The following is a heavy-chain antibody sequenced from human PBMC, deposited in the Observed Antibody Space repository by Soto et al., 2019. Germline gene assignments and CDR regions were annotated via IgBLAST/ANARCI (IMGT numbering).Heavy chain of an antibody. D-gene: IGHD7-27*01. CDR3: ARDYLGSFDY. CDR2: IGSAGDT. J-gene: IGHJ4*02. Sequence: EVQLVESGGGLVQPGGSLRLSCAASGFTFSSYAVHWVRQPTGKGLEWVSVIGSAGDTYYPGSVKGRFTISRENAKNSLYLQMNSLRAEDTAVYYCARDYLGSFDYWGQGTLVTVSS. V-gene: IGHV3-13*01. CDR1: GFTFSSYA.